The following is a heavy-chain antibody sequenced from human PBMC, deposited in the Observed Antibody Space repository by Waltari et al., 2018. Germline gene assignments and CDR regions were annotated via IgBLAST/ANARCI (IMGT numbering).Heavy chain of an antibody. V-gene: IGHV4-38-2*02. CDR1: GHSITRDSY. Sequence: QVQLQESGPRLVKPSETLSLICSVSGHSITRDSYWAWLRPSPEKGLAWIGPIQHRGSAYYSPSLKSRVTLSVDTSKNQFYLRVTSLTAADTAMYFCARAEGVAAGGKAYNYFDSWGQGTLVTVSS. CDR2: IQHRGSA. D-gene: IGHD6-13*01. J-gene: IGHJ5*01. CDR3: ARAEGVAAGGKAYNYFDS.